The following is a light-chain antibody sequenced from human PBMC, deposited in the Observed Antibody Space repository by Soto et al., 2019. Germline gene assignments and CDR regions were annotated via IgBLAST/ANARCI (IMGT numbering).Light chain of an antibody. CDR3: QQYGSAPFT. CDR2: LTS. V-gene: IGKV3D-11*03. CDR1: QAVNTR. Sequence: EIVLTQSPATLSSFPGDRVTLSCRASQAVNTRLAWYQHKPGQAPRLLIYLTSNRAAGIPARFSGSGSETDFTLTISDVEPEDFAVYYCQQYGSAPFTFGPGTKVDIK. J-gene: IGKJ3*01.